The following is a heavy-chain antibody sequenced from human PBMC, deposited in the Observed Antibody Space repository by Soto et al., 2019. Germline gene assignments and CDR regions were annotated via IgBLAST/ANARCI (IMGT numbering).Heavy chain of an antibody. J-gene: IGHJ6*02. D-gene: IGHD3-10*01. V-gene: IGHV4-59*08. CDR1: GGSISSYY. Sequence: PSETLSLTCTVSGGSISSYYWSWIRQPPGKGLEWIGYIYYSGSTNYNPSLKSRVTISVDTSKNQFSLKLSSVTAADTAVYYCARHYGSGSYYTPYRDYYYYYGMDVWGQGTTVTV. CDR2: IYYSGST. CDR3: ARHYGSGSYYTPYRDYYYYYGMDV.